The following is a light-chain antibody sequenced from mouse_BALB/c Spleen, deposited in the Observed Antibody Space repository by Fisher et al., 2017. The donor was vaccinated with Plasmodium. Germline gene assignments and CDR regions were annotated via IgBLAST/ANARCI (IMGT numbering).Light chain of an antibody. Sequence: IVMTQSPLTLSVTIGQPASISCKSGQSLLDSDGKTYLNWLLQRPGQSPKRLISLESKLDSGVPDRFTGSGSGTDFTLKISRVEAEDLGVYYCWQGSLFPFTFGSGTKLEIK. V-gene: IGKV1-135*01. CDR2: LES. CDR3: WQGSLFPFT. CDR1: QSLLDSDGKTY. J-gene: IGKJ4*01.